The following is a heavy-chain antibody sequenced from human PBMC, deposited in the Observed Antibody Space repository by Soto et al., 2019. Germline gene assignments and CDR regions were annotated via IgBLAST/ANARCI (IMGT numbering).Heavy chain of an antibody. D-gene: IGHD6-13*01. CDR2: ISSSTSHT. CDR3: ARGRGAAADYFDF. J-gene: IGHJ4*02. Sequence: QVQLVESGGGLVKPGGSLRLSCAVSGFTFSDYCMTWIRQAPGKGREWVSYISSSTSHTNYADSVKGRFTTSKDNAKNSLFLQMNSLRAEDTAVDYCARGRGAAADYFDFWGQGTLVTVSS. V-gene: IGHV3-11*05. CDR1: GFTFSDYC.